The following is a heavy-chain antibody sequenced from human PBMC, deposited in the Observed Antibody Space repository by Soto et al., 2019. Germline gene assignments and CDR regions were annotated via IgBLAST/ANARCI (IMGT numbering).Heavy chain of an antibody. J-gene: IGHJ4*02. CDR3: ARVRRVVPSLLDF. CDR2: INPNSGGT. D-gene: IGHD2-2*01. Sequence: ASVKVSCKASGYTFTGYYMHGVRQAPGQGLEWMGWINPNSGGTNYAQKFQGRVTMTRDTSISTAYMELSRLRSDDTAVYYCARVRRVVPSLLDFWGQGTLVTVSS. V-gene: IGHV1-2*02. CDR1: GYTFTGYY.